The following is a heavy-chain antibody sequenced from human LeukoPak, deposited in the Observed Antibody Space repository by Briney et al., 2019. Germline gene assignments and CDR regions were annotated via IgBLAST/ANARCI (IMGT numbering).Heavy chain of an antibody. CDR1: GFTFSSYA. CDR2: IYSDGST. Sequence: PGGSLRLSCAASGFTFSSYAMSWVRQAPGKGLEWVSIIYSDGSTYYADSVRGRFTISRDISKNTLSLQVNNLRAEDTAVYYCARGGYRFGYAAYWGQGSLVTVSS. J-gene: IGHJ4*02. D-gene: IGHD5-18*01. V-gene: IGHV3-53*01. CDR3: ARGGYRFGYAAY.